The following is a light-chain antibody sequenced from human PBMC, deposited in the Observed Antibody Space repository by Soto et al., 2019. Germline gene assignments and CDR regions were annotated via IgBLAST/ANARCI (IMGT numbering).Light chain of an antibody. CDR2: AAS. J-gene: IGKJ1*01. Sequence: AIQMTQSPSSLSASVGDRVTITCRASQAIRSELGWYQQKPGKAPKLLIYAASSLQSGVPSRFSGSGSGTDFTLTISSLQPEDFATYYCLQDYNYPPTFGQGTKV. V-gene: IGKV1-6*01. CDR3: LQDYNYPPT. CDR1: QAIRSE.